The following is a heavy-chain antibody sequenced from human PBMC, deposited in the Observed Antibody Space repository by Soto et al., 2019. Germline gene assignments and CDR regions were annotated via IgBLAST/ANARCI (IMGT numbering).Heavy chain of an antibody. CDR3: ARDTIFGVAYFDY. V-gene: IGHV3-33*01. J-gene: IGHJ4*02. D-gene: IGHD3-3*01. CDR2: IWYDGSNK. Sequence: GGSLRLSCAASGFTFSSYGMHWVRQAPGKGLEWVAVIWYDGSNKYYADSVKGRFTISRDNSKNTLYLQMNSLRAEDTAVYYCARDTIFGVAYFDYWGQGTLVTVSS. CDR1: GFTFSSYG.